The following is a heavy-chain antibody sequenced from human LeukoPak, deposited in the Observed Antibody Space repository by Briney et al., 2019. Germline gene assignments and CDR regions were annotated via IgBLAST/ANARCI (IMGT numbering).Heavy chain of an antibody. V-gene: IGHV1-69*05. CDR2: IIPIFGTA. CDR3: ARGYYDSSGYKPAQVSGPLDY. CDR1: GYTFTSYA. D-gene: IGHD3-22*01. Sequence: SVKVSCKASGYTFTSYAISWVRQAPGQGLEWMGGIIPIFGTANYAQKFQGRVTITTDESTSTAYMELSSLRSEDTAVYYCARGYYDSSGYKPAQVSGPLDYWGQGTLVTVSS. J-gene: IGHJ4*02.